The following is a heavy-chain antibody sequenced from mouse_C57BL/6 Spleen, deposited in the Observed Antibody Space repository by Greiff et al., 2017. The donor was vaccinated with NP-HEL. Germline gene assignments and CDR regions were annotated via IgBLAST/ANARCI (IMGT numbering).Heavy chain of an antibody. V-gene: IGHV1-69*01. D-gene: IGHD1-1*01. J-gene: IGHJ1*03. CDR1: GYTFTSYW. CDR2: IDPSDSYT. CDR3: ARSVKFITTVDWYFDV. Sequence: QVQLQQSGAELVMPGASVKLSCKASGYTFTSYWMHWVKQRPGQGLEWIGEIDPSDSYTNYNQKFKGKSTLTVDKSSSTAYMQLSSLTSEDSAVYYCARSVKFITTVDWYFDVWGTGTTVTVSS.